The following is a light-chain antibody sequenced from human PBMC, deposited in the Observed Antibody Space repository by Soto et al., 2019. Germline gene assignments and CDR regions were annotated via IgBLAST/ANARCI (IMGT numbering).Light chain of an antibody. J-gene: IGKJ1*01. Sequence: EIVLTQSPGTLSLSPGERATLSCRASQSVSSSYLAWYQQKPGQAPRLLIYGASSRATGIPDRFSGSGSGTDFTLTISRLEPEDFAVYYCQQYGSSQWTFGQGTKVXIK. CDR1: QSVSSSY. CDR2: GAS. V-gene: IGKV3-20*01. CDR3: QQYGSSQWT.